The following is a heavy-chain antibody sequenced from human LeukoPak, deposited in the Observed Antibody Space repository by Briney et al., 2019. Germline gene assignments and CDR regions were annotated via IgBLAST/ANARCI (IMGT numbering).Heavy chain of an antibody. Sequence: ASVKVSCKASGGTFSSYAISWVRQAPGQGLEWMGGIIPIFGTANYAQKFQGRVTITTDESTSTAYMELSSLRSEDTAVYYCARGGDYYDSSGCDYWGQGTLVTVSS. CDR2: IIPIFGTA. D-gene: IGHD3-22*01. V-gene: IGHV1-69*05. CDR1: GGTFSSYA. CDR3: ARGGDYYDSSGCDY. J-gene: IGHJ4*02.